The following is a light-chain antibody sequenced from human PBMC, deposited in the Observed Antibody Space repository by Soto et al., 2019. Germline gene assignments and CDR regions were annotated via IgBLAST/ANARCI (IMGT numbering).Light chain of an antibody. CDR3: QQIHSTSSYT. V-gene: IGKV1-39*01. CDR2: AAS. CDR1: QNIRNY. J-gene: IGKJ2*01. Sequence: DIQMTQSPSSLSASVGDRVTITCRASQNIRNYLNWYQQRPGKTPNLLVYAASNLRGGVPSRFSGSGSGTVFTLPITSLQTEDFATYYCQQIHSTSSYTFGQGTRVDIK.